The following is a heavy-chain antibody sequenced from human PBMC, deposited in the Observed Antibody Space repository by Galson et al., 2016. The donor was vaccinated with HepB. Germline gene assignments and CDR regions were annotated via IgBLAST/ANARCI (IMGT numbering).Heavy chain of an antibody. J-gene: IGHJ4*02. V-gene: IGHV3-48*04. D-gene: IGHD5-18*01. CDR3: ARDGDTAMLTANYYFDY. CDR1: GFIFSSYS. Sequence: SLRLSCAASGFIFSSYSMNWVRQAPGKGLEWVSYISSSSTIYYADSVKGRFTISRDNAKNSLYLQMDSLRAEDTAVYYCARDGDTAMLTANYYFDYWGQGTLVTVSS. CDR2: ISSSSTI.